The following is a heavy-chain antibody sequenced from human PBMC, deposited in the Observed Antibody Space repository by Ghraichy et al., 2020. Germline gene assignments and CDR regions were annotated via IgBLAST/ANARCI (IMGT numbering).Heavy chain of an antibody. V-gene: IGHV3-23*01. CDR1: GFTFRSYA. CDR3: AKEGDCRFGYLSFGPKSYNSFYGLDV. Sequence: GGSLRLSCAASGFTFRSYAMSWVRQAPGQGLEWVAAINSGGESTYYADSVRGRFTISRDNSKKTLYLQMHSLRAEDTAIYYCAKEGDCRFGYLSFGPKSYNSFYGLDVWGQGTTVTVSS. J-gene: IGHJ6*02. CDR2: INSGGEST. D-gene: IGHD5-18*01.